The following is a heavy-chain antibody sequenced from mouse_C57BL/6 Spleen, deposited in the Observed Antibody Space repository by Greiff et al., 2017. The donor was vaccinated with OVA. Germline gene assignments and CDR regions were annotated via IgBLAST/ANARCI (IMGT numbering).Heavy chain of an antibody. V-gene: IGHV5-17*01. CDR1: GFTFSDYG. CDR3: ARGWLLFYYAMDY. J-gene: IGHJ4*01. CDR2: ISSGSSTI. D-gene: IGHD2-3*01. Sequence: EVKLEESGGGLVKPGGSLKLSCAASGFTFSDYGMHWVRQAPEKGLEWVAYISSGSSTIYYADTVKGRFTITRDNAKNTLFLQMTSLRSEDTAMYYCARGWLLFYYAMDYWGQGTSVTVSS.